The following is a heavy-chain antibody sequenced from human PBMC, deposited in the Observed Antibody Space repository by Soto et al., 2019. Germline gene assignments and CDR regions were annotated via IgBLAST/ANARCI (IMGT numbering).Heavy chain of an antibody. Sequence: ETLSLTCTVSGGSISSYYWSWIRQPPGKGLEWIGYIYYSGSTHYNPSLKSRVTISVDTSKNQFSLKLSSVTAADTAVYYCARHAPYCSSTSHCAYGMDVWGQGTTVTVS. V-gene: IGHV4-59*08. J-gene: IGHJ6*02. CDR2: IYYSGST. CDR1: GGSISSYY. CDR3: ARHAPYCSSTSHCAYGMDV. D-gene: IGHD2-2*01.